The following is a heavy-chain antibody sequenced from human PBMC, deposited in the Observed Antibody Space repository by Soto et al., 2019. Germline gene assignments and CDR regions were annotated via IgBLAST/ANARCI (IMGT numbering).Heavy chain of an antibody. Sequence: SETLSLTCTVSGGSISSYYWSWIRQPPGKGLEWIGYIYYSGSTNYNPSLKSRVTISVDTSKNQFSLKLSSVTAADTAVYYCARSLFGTPFDYWGQGTLVTVFS. CDR3: ARSLFGTPFDY. CDR1: GGSISSYY. V-gene: IGHV4-59*01. J-gene: IGHJ4*02. D-gene: IGHD3-3*01. CDR2: IYYSGST.